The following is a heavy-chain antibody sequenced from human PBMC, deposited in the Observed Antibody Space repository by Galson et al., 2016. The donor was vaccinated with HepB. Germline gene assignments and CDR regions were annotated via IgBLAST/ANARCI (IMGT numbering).Heavy chain of an antibody. CDR2: MNPGKGTT. D-gene: IGHD4/OR15-4a*01. CDR1: GYTFIHYD. V-gene: IGHV1-3*01. J-gene: IGHJ4*02. Sequence: SCKASGYTFIHYDVYWVRQAPGQRLEWMGWMNPGKGTTRTAPRFQDRVTITSDTSASTVYMKLSSLRSEDTAVYYCARGGGALTIVASGALSHWGQGTLVIVSS. CDR3: ARGGGALTIVASGALSH.